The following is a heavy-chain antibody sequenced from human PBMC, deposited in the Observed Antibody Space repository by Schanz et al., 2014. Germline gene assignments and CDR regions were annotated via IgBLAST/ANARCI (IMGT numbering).Heavy chain of an antibody. D-gene: IGHD3-22*01. CDR2: IIPILGIA. V-gene: IGHV1-69*02. CDR3: ARSNYYDNSDYYNSFDY. J-gene: IGHJ4*02. Sequence: QVQLVQSGAEVKKPGSSVKVSCKASGGTFSTYTISWVRQAPGQGLEWMGRIIPILGIANYAQKFQGRLTITADKSTSTAYMDLSSLRPEDTAVYYCARSNYYDNSDYYNSFDYWGQGTLVTVSS. CDR1: GGTFSTYT.